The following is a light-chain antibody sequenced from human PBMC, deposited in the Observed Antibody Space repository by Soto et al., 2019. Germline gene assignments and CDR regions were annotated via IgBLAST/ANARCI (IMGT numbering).Light chain of an antibody. CDR1: KSDVGAYNY. J-gene: IGLJ3*02. CDR2: EVN. Sequence: QSVLTQPASVSGSPGQSITISCTGSKSDVGAYNYVSWYQQHPGKAPKLIIYEVNNRPSGVSYRFSGSKSGNTASLTISGLQADDEADYYCASYTISSTRVFGGGTKLTVL. V-gene: IGLV2-14*01. CDR3: ASYTISSTRV.